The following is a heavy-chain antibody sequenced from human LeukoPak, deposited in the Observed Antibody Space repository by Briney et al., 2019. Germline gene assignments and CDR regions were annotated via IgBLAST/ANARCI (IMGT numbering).Heavy chain of an antibody. D-gene: IGHD5-18*01. J-gene: IGHJ4*02. CDR1: GFTFTKYW. Sequence: AGGSLRLSCAASGFTFTKYWMTWVRQAPGKGLEWVGNIKQDGSDKNYMDSVKGRFTISRDNAKNSLYLQMNSLRAEDTAVYYCAKDPPGYNYGYLDSWGQGTLVTVSS. V-gene: IGHV3-7*01. CDR2: IKQDGSDK. CDR3: AKDPPGYNYGYLDS.